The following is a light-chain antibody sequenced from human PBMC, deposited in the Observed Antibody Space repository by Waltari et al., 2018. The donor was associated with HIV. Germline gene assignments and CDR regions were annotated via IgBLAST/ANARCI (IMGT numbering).Light chain of an antibody. CDR2: EVS. V-gene: IGLV2-23*02. J-gene: IGLJ2*01. CDR1: SSDVGGYTL. Sequence: QSALTQPASVSGSPGQSITISCTGTSSDVGGYTLVSWYQRHPGKAPKLMIYEVSKRPSGVSNRFSGSKSGNTASLTISGLQAEDEADYYCCAYAGSTTYVIFGGGTKLTVL. CDR3: CAYAGSTTYVI.